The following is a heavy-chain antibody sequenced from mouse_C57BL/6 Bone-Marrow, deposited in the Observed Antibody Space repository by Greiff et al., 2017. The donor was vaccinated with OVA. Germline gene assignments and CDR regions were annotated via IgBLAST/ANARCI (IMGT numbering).Heavy chain of an antibody. CDR1: GYTFTNYW. D-gene: IGHD2-1*01. CDR2: IYPGGGYT. CDR3: ARSSRYGKAMDY. V-gene: IGHV1-63*01. J-gene: IGHJ4*01. Sequence: VQLQQSGAELVRPGTSVTMSCKASGYTFTNYWIGWAKQRPGHGLAWIGDIYPGGGYTNYNEKFKGTATLTADKSSSTAYMQFSSLTSEDSAIYYCARSSRYGKAMDYWGQGTSVTVSS.